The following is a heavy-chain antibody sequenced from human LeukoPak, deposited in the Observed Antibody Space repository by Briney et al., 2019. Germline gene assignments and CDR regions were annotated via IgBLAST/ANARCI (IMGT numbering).Heavy chain of an antibody. CDR3: ARVGGDLRFDY. V-gene: IGHV4-30-2*01. D-gene: IGHD4-17*01. J-gene: IGHJ4*02. CDR1: GASVSSIGYS. Sequence: SETLSLTCGVSGASVSSIGYSWSWIRQPPGRGLEWIGYIYQSGSASYNPSLKSRVTISVDTSKNQFSLKLSSVTAADTAVYYCARVGGDLRFDYWGQGTLVTVSS. CDR2: IYQSGSA.